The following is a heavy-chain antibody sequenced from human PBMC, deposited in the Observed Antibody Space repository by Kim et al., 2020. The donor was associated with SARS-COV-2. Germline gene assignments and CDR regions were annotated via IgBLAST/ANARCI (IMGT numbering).Heavy chain of an antibody. D-gene: IGHD3-22*01. J-gene: IGHJ4*02. Sequence: GGSLRLSCAASGFTFDDYAMHWARQAPGKGLEWVSGIRWNSGSIGYADSVKGRFTISRDNAKNSLYLQMNSLRAEDTALYYCAQDIRKTYYYDSSGFHPAPYWGQGTLVTVSS. CDR2: IRWNSGSI. CDR3: AQDIRKTYYYDSSGFHPAPY. CDR1: GFTFDDYA. V-gene: IGHV3-9*01.